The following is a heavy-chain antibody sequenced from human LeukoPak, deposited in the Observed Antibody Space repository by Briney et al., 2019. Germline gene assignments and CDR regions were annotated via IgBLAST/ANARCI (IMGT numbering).Heavy chain of an antibody. Sequence: GGSLRLSCAASGFIFSSYAMSWVRQAPGKGLEWVSTISGSGGSTYYADSVKGRFTISRDNSKNTLYLQMNSLRAEDTAVYYCARGRNYYLFWSGYSYFDYWGQGTLVTVSS. CDR1: GFIFSSYA. D-gene: IGHD3-3*01. V-gene: IGHV3-23*01. CDR3: ARGRNYYLFWSGYSYFDY. J-gene: IGHJ4*02. CDR2: ISGSGGST.